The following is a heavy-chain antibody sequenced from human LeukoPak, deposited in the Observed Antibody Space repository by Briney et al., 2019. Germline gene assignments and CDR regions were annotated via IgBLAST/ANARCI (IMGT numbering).Heavy chain of an antibody. J-gene: IGHJ4*02. CDR3: GRGGSWLQLFYFDY. V-gene: IGHV4-34*01. CDR2: INHSGST. CDR1: GGSFSGYY. D-gene: IGHD5-24*01. Sequence: SETLSLTCDVYGGSFSGYYWSWVRQPPGKGLEWIGKINHSGSTNYSPSLRSRVTISIDTSKNQFSLKLSSVTAADTAVYYCGRGGSWLQLFYFDYWGQGTLVTVSS.